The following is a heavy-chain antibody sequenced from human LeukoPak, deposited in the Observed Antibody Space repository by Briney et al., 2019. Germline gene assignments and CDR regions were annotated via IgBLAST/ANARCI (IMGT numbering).Heavy chain of an antibody. Sequence: GGSLRLSCAASGFTFSNYAMTWVRQAPGKGLEWVSTITGSDDATYYADSVKGRFTISRDYSKNMPHLQLNSLGAEDTAMCYCAKGPQLFSGYHPDSWGQGTLLTVSS. CDR3: AKGPQLFSGYHPDS. D-gene: IGHD3-22*01. V-gene: IGHV3-23*01. CDR2: ITGSDDAT. CDR1: GFTFSNYA. J-gene: IGHJ4*02.